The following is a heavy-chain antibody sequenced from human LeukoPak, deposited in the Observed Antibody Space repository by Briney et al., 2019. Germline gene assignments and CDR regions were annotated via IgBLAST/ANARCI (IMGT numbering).Heavy chain of an antibody. D-gene: IGHD3-22*01. J-gene: IGHJ4*02. Sequence: PSETLSLTCAVYGRSLSGYYWSWTPQPRGKGLEGIGEINHSGSTNFHPSLKPRFSIAVDTSKNQFSLKLSSVAAADTAVYYCARTQPPSYYYDSSGHYYGSHRSVYFDYWGQGTLVTVSS. V-gene: IGHV4-34*01. CDR3: ARTQPPSYYYDSSGHYYGSHRSVYFDY. CDR1: GRSLSGYY. CDR2: INHSGST.